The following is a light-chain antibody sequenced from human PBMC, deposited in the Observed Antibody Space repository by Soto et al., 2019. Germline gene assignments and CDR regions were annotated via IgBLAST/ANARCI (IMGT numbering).Light chain of an antibody. CDR3: MSYTDSTSLV. CDR2: EVS. Sequence: QSALTQPPSASGSPGQSVTISCTGSSSDIGGYNYVSWYQRHPGKAPKLTIYEVSNRPSGVSNRFSGSKSGNTASLTISGLQAEDEADYYCMSYTDSTSLVFGTGTKVTVL. CDR1: SSDIGGYNY. V-gene: IGLV2-14*01. J-gene: IGLJ1*01.